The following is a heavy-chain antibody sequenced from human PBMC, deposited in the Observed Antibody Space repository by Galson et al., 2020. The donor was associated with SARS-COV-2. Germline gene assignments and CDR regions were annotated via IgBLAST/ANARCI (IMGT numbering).Heavy chain of an antibody. CDR2: ISSSSSYI. Sequence: GESLKISCAASGFTFSSYSMNWVRQAPGKGLEWVSSISSSSSYIYYADSVKGRFTISRDNAKNSLYLQMNSLRAEDTAVYYCASYSSGWLKNPFDYWGQGTLVTVSS. J-gene: IGHJ4*02. CDR3: ASYSSGWLKNPFDY. D-gene: IGHD6-19*01. V-gene: IGHV3-21*01. CDR1: GFTFSSYS.